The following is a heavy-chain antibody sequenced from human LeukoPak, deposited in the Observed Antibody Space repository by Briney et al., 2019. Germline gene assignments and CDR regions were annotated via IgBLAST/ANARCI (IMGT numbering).Heavy chain of an antibody. CDR2: IYYSGST. V-gene: IGHV4-59*01. J-gene: IGHJ3*02. Sequence: PSETLSLTCTVSGGSISSYYWSWIRQPPGKGLEWIGYIYYSGSTNYNPSLKSRVTISVDTSKNQFSLKLSSVTAADTAVYYCARGGDYGPPPERDAFDIWGQGTMVTVSS. CDR3: ARGGDYGPPPERDAFDI. D-gene: IGHD4/OR15-4a*01. CDR1: GGSISSYY.